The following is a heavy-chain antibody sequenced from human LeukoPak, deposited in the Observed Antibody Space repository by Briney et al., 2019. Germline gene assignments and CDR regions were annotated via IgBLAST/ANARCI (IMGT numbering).Heavy chain of an antibody. V-gene: IGHV3-49*01. CDR1: GFTFGTYA. CDR2: IRSKTFGGTT. Sequence: GESLRLSCTSSGFTFGTYAVSWFRQAPGKGLEWVAFIRSKTFGGTTEYAASVEGRFSISRDGSKSIAYLQMNSLKTEDTAVYYCTRYSGRTDYWGQGTLVTVSS. J-gene: IGHJ4*02. D-gene: IGHD5-18*01. CDR3: TRYSGRTDY.